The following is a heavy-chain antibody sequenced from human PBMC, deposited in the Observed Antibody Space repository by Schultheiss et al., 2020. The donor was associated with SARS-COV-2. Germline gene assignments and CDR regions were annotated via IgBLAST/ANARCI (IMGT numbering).Heavy chain of an antibody. CDR2: IRGSGGNT. J-gene: IGHJ6*02. D-gene: IGHD3-10*01. CDR1: GFTFNDYA. V-gene: IGHV3-23*01. CDR3: AKGSGGMDV. Sequence: GGSLRLSCIVSGFTFNDYAMTWVRQAPGKGLEWVSVIRGSGGNTFYADSVKGRFIMTRDNSKNTLYLQMNSLRAEDTAVYYCAKGSGGMDVWGQGTTVTVSS.